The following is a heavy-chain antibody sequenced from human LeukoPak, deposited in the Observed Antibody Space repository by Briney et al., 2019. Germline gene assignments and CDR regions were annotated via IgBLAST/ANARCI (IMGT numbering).Heavy chain of an antibody. Sequence: GGSLRLSCAASGFSFSSYTMNWVRQAPEKGLEWVSSISSSSSYIYYTDSVKGRFTISRDNAKNSLYLQMNSLRAEDTAVYYCARSLTIFGVVIPSFDCWGQGTLVTVSS. V-gene: IGHV3-21*01. J-gene: IGHJ4*02. CDR3: ARSLTIFGVVIPSFDC. D-gene: IGHD3-3*01. CDR1: GFSFSSYT. CDR2: ISSSSSYI.